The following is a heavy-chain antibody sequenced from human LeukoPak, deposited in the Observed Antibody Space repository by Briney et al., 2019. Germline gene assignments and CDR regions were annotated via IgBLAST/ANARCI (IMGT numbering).Heavy chain of an antibody. V-gene: IGHV4-59*01. CDR3: ARLTGYSSESWFDP. CDR1: GGSISSYH. D-gene: IGHD3-9*01. CDR2: NYYSGST. Sequence: SETLSLTCTVSGGSISSYHWSWMRQPPGKRLEWIGYNYYSGSTNCNPSLKSRVTISVDTSKNQFSLKLSSVTAADTAVYYCARLTGYSSESWFDPWGQGTLVTVSS. J-gene: IGHJ5*02.